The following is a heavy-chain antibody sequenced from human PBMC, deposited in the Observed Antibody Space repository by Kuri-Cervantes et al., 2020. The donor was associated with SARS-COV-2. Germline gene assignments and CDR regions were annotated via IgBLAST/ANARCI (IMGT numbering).Heavy chain of an antibody. CDR1: GYTFTSYG. Sequence: ASVKVSCKASGYTFTSYGISWVRQAPGQGLEWMGWISAYNGNTNYAQKLQGRVTMTTDTSTSTAYMELRSLRSDDTAVYYCASLKDIVATINFDYWGQGTLVTVSS. J-gene: IGHJ4*02. CDR3: ASLKDIVATINFDY. V-gene: IGHV1-18*01. D-gene: IGHD5-12*01. CDR2: ISAYNGNT.